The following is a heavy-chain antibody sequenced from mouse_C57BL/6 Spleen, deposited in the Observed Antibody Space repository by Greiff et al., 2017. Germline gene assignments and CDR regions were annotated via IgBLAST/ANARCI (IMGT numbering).Heavy chain of an antibody. CDR3: ARSEGYDYDVGDAMDY. Sequence: QVQLQQSGAELVKPGASVKLSCKASGYTFTSYWMHWVKQRPGRGLEWIGRIDPNSGGTKYNEKFKSKATLTVDKPSSTAYMQLSSLTSEDSAVYDCARSEGYDYDVGDAMDYWGQGTSVTVSS. CDR1: GYTFTSYW. D-gene: IGHD2-4*01. CDR2: IDPNSGGT. J-gene: IGHJ4*01. V-gene: IGHV1-72*01.